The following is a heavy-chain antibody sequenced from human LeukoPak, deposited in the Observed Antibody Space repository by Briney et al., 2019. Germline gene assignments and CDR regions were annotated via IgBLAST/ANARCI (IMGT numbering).Heavy chain of an antibody. CDR3: ARRFIAGGDY. D-gene: IGHD6-13*01. V-gene: IGHV3-30-3*01. Sequence: GGSLRLSCAASGFTFSSYAMHWVRQAPGKGLEWVAVISYDGSNKYYADSVKGRFTISRDNAKNSLYLQMNSLRAEDTAVYYCARRFIAGGDYWGQGTLVTVSS. CDR1: GFTFSSYA. CDR2: ISYDGSNK. J-gene: IGHJ4*02.